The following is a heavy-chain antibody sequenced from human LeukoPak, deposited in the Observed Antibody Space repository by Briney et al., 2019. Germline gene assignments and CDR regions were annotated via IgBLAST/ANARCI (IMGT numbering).Heavy chain of an antibody. D-gene: IGHD6-13*01. CDR2: IYTSGST. Sequence: SETLSLTCTVSGGSISSYYWSWIRQPAGKGLEWIGRIYTSGSTNYNPSLKSRVTMSVDTSKNQFSLKLSSVTAADTAVYYCARGAAAATIPQWYFDYWGQGTLVTVSS. CDR1: GGSISSYY. J-gene: IGHJ4*02. CDR3: ARGAAAATIPQWYFDY. V-gene: IGHV4-4*07.